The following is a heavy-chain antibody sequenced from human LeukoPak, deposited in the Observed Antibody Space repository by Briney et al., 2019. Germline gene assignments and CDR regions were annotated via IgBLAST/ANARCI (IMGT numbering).Heavy chain of an antibody. CDR2: ISSSGYDI. Sequence: PGGSLRLSCAASGFTFSSYAMSWVRQAPGKGLEWVSSISSSGYDIYYADSVKGRFTISRDNAKNSLYLQMNSLRPEDTALYYCSTDPRLLIYWGHGTLVTVSS. J-gene: IGHJ4*01. D-gene: IGHD2-8*01. CDR3: STDPRLLIY. V-gene: IGHV3-21*04. CDR1: GFTFSSYA.